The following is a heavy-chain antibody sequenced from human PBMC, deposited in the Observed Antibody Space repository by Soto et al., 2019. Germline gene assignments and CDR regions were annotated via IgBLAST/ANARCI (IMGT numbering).Heavy chain of an antibody. CDR2: FYYSGST. CDR3: ARAHCSGGSCYSVQHWFDP. Sequence: SETLSLTCTVSGGSISIYYWSWIRQPPGKGLEWIGYFYYSGSTNYNPSLKSRVTISADTSKNQFSLKLSSVTAADTAVYYCARAHCSGGSCYSVQHWFDPWGQGTLVTVSS. J-gene: IGHJ5*02. D-gene: IGHD2-15*01. V-gene: IGHV4-59*12. CDR1: GGSISIYY.